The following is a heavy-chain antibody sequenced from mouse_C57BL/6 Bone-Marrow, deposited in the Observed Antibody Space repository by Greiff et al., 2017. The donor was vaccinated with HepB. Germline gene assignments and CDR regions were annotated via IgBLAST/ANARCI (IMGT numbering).Heavy chain of an antibody. CDR3: AIEADYGSSWDFAY. CDR1: GYTFTSYW. CDR2: IHPSDSDT. V-gene: IGHV1-74*01. J-gene: IGHJ3*01. Sequence: QVQLQQPGAELVKPGASVKVSCKASGYTFTSYWMHWVKQRPGQGLEWIGRIHPSDSDTNYNQKFKGKATLTVDNSSSTADMQLSSLTSEDSAVEYWAIEADYGSSWDFAYWGQGTLVTVSA. D-gene: IGHD1-1*01.